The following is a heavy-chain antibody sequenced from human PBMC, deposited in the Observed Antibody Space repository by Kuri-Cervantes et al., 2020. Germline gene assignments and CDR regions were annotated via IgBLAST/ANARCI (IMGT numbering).Heavy chain of an antibody. J-gene: IGHJ4*02. CDR1: GFTFSSNA. Sequence: GESLKISCAASGFTFSSNAMHWVRQAPGKGLEWVSSISSSSSYIYYADSVKGRFTISRDNAKNSLYLQMNSLRAEDTAVYYCARDQAYCSGGSCPIDYWGQGTLVTVSS. CDR3: ARDQAYCSGGSCPIDY. D-gene: IGHD2-15*01. V-gene: IGHV3-21*01. CDR2: ISSSSSYI.